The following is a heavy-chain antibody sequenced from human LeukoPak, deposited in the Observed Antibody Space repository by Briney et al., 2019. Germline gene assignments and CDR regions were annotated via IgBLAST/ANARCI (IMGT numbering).Heavy chain of an antibody. CDR2: IYYSGST. CDR1: GGSISTYY. Sequence: SETLSLTCTVSGGSISTYYWNWIRQPPGKGLEWIGYIYYSGSTNYNPSLKSCVTISLDTSKNQFSLKLSSVTAADTAVYYCARGGQRVATISDYWGQGTLVTVSS. V-gene: IGHV4-59*01. J-gene: IGHJ4*02. CDR3: ARGGQRVATISDY. D-gene: IGHD5-12*01.